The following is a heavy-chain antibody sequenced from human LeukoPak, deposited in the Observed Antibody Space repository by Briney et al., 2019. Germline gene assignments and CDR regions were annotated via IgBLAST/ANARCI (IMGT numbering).Heavy chain of an antibody. CDR3: VRSLWCGGNSCHAFDI. CDR2: VSKSGTTK. Sequence: GGSLRLSCIGSGFTFSGYSMNWVREVPGKGLQWVSYVSKSGTTKYDADSFRGRFTISRDNAKNSVYLQMDSLRADDTATYYCVRSLWCGGNSCHAFDIWGRGTMVTVSP. V-gene: IGHV3-48*03. D-gene: IGHD2-21*02. J-gene: IGHJ3*02. CDR1: GFTFSGYS.